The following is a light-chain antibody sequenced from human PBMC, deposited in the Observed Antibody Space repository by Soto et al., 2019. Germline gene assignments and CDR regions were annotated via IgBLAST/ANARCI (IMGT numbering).Light chain of an antibody. CDR1: SGYSGYI. CDR2: LERSGSY. J-gene: IGLJ3*02. CDR3: ETWDSDTWV. V-gene: IGLV4-60*03. Sequence: QLVLTQSSSASASLGSSVKLTCTLSSGYSGYIITWHQQQPGKAPRHLMKLERSGSYNKGSGVPDRFSGSSSGADRYLTISNLQSEDEADYYCETWDSDTWVFGGGTQLTVL.